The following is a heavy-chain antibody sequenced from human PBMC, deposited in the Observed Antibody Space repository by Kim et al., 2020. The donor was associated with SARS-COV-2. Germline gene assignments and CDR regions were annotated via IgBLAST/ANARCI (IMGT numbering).Heavy chain of an antibody. D-gene: IGHD5-12*01. J-gene: IGHJ4*02. Sequence: YSANSVKGRFTISRDNAKNSLYLQMNSLRAEDTAVYYCARGGYSGYGLDYWGQGTLVTVSS. CDR3: ARGGYSGYGLDY. V-gene: IGHV3-21*01.